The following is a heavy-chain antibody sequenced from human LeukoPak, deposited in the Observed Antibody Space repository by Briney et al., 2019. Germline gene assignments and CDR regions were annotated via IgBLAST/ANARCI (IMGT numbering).Heavy chain of an antibody. CDR1: GFTFSSYA. J-gene: IGHJ4*02. V-gene: IGHV3-15*01. CDR3: TWMTTVLTVDF. D-gene: IGHD4-17*01. CDR2: ITKDGTT. Sequence: GGSLRLSRAASGFTFSSYAMSWVRQAPGKGLEWIGRITKDGTTDYAAPVQGRFTISRDYSINTFYPLMNSLKIEDTAVYYCTWMTTVLTVDFWGRGTLVTVSS.